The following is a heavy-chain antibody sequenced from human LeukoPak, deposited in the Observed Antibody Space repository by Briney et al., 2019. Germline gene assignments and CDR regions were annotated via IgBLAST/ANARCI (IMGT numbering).Heavy chain of an antibody. Sequence: SQTLSLTCAVSGGSIVGYFWSWIRQLPGKGLEWIGYVYYGGNTDYNHSLGGRATITVDTSKNQFSLKLTSVTAADTAVYYCASTGPDISGHYQAYWGQGTLVIVSS. CDR2: VYYGGNT. CDR3: ASTGPDISGHYQAY. D-gene: IGHD3-22*01. CDR1: GGSIVGYF. J-gene: IGHJ4*02. V-gene: IGHV4-59*01.